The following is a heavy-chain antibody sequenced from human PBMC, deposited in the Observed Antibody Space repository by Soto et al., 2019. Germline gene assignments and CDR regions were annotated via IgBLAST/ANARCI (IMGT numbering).Heavy chain of an antibody. CDR1: DGSVSSGSYY. Sequence: TSETLSLTCTVSDGSVSSGSYYWTWIRQPPGEGLEWIGYIYSSGSTLYNPSLKSRVIISVDTSMNQFSLKLSSVTAADTAVYYCARDSLALFDSWGQGTLVTVSS. D-gene: IGHD5-12*01. J-gene: IGHJ4*02. CDR3: ARDSLALFDS. CDR2: IYSSGST. V-gene: IGHV4-61*01.